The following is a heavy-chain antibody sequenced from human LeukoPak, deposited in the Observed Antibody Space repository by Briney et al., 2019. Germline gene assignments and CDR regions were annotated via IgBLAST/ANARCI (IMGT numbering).Heavy chain of an antibody. Sequence: PSETLSLTCTVSGGSISSYYWSWLRQPPGKGLEWIGYIYYSGSTNYNPSLKSRVTISVDTSKNQFSLKLSSVTAADTAVYYCARGRSWYDYWGQGTLVTVSS. CDR1: GGSISSYY. CDR3: ARGRSWYDY. D-gene: IGHD6-13*01. V-gene: IGHV4-59*01. CDR2: IYYSGST. J-gene: IGHJ4*02.